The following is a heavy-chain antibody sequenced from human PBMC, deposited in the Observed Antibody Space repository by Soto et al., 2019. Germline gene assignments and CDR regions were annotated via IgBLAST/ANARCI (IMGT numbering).Heavy chain of an antibody. D-gene: IGHD6-6*01. CDR1: GFTFSSYS. V-gene: IGHV3-21*01. CDR3: AREVYSSSSSRWFDP. CDR2: ISSSSSYI. Sequence: GGSLRLSCAASGFTFSSYSMNWVRQAPGKGLEWVSSISSSSSYIYYADSVKGRFTISRDNAKNSLYLQMNSLRAEDTAVYYCAREVYSSSSSRWFDPWGQGTLVTVSS. J-gene: IGHJ5*02.